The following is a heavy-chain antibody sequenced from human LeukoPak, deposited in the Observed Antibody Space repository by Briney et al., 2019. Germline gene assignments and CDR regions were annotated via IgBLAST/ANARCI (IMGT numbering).Heavy chain of an antibody. D-gene: IGHD3-3*01. CDR1: GFTVSSNY. J-gene: IGHJ4*02. CDR2: IYSGGST. V-gene: IGHV3-53*01. CDR3: AKRSVGYDFWSGVDY. Sequence: GGSLRLSCAASGFTVSSNYMSWVRQAPGKGLEWVSVIYSGGSTYYADSVKGRFTISRDNSKNTVYLQMNSLRAEDTAVYYCAKRSVGYDFWSGVDYWGQGTRVTVSS.